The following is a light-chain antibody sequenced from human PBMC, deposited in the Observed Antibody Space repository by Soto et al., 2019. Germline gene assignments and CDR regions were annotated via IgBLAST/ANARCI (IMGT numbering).Light chain of an antibody. CDR3: SSYTSSSTLV. V-gene: IGLV2-14*01. Sequence: QSVLTQPASVSGSPGQSITLSCTGTSSDVGAYNYVSWYQQHPGKAPKLMIYDVSNRPSGVSNRFSGSKSGNTASLTISGLQAEDEADYYRSSYTSSSTLVFGGGTKLTVL. CDR1: SSDVGAYNY. J-gene: IGLJ2*01. CDR2: DVS.